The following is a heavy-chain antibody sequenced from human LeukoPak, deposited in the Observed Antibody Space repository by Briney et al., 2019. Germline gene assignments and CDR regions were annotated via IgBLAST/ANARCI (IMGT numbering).Heavy chain of an antibody. CDR2: ISGSGGRT. V-gene: IGHV3-23*01. Sequence: GGSLRLSCAASGFTFDDYGMSWVRQAPGKGLEWVSFISGSGGRTYYADSVKGRFTISRDNSKNTLYLQMNSLRAEDTAVYYCAKGQSVYDYGAMDVWGQGTTVTVSS. CDR1: GFTFDDYG. CDR3: AKGQSVYDYGAMDV. J-gene: IGHJ6*02. D-gene: IGHD5/OR15-5a*01.